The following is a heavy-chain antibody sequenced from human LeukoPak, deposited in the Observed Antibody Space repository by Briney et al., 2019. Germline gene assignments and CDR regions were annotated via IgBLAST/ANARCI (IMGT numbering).Heavy chain of an antibody. J-gene: IGHJ4*02. CDR3: TRISYDSSAYYDY. D-gene: IGHD3-22*01. CDR1: GFTFSSYS. CDR2: ISSSSSYI. Sequence: GLSLRLSCAASGFTFSSYSMNWVRQAPGKGLEWVSSISSSSSYIYYADSVKGRFTISRDNARNTLYLQMNSLRAEDTAVYYCTRISYDSSAYYDYWGQGTPVTV. V-gene: IGHV3-21*01.